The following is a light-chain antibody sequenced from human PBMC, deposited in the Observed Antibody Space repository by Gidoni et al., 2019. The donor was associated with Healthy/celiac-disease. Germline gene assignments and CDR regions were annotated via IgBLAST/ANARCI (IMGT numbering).Light chain of an antibody. J-gene: IGKJ4*01. CDR1: QSVSSSY. V-gene: IGKV3-20*01. CDR2: GAS. Sequence: EIVLTQSPGTLSLSPGERATLSCRASQSVSSSYLAWYQQKPGQAPRLLIYGASSRATGIPDRFSGSVSGTDFTLTISRLEPEDCAVYYCQQYGSSPALTFGGGTKVEIK. CDR3: QQYGSSPALT.